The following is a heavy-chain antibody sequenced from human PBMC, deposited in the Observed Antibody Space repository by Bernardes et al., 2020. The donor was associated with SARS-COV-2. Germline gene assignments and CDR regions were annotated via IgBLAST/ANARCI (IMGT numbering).Heavy chain of an antibody. CDR1: GFTFSSYS. Sequence: GGSLRLSCAASGFTFSSYSMNWVRQAPGKGLEWVSSISSSSSYIYYADSVKGRFTISRDNAKNSLYLQMNSLRAEDTAVYYCARVLGSGWYGPPDYWGQGTLVTVSS. CDR2: ISSSSSYI. CDR3: ARVLGSGWYGPPDY. D-gene: IGHD6-19*01. V-gene: IGHV3-21*01. J-gene: IGHJ4*02.